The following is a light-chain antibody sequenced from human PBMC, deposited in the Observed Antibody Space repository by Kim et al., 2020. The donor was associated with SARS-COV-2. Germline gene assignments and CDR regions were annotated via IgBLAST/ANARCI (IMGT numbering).Light chain of an antibody. V-gene: IGKV3-11*01. Sequence: LSAGGRAALAYRCGQSVCNSLAKFQQIPGQAPRLLIFETSNRDTGIPARFSGSRSGTGFTLTISSVEPEDFAVYYWQQLYDWPLTFGGGTNVEI. J-gene: IGKJ4*01. CDR3: QQLYDWPLT. CDR1: QSVCNS. CDR2: ETS.